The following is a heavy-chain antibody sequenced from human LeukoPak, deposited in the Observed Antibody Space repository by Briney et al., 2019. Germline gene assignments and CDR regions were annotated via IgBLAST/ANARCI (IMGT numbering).Heavy chain of an antibody. J-gene: IGHJ4*02. CDR1: GFTFSDYY. V-gene: IGHV3-11*03. CDR3: ARRGSSGYYIDY. D-gene: IGHD3-22*01. CDR2: ISSSSVYT. Sequence: AGSLLLSCAASGFTFSDYYMIYIRQAPGKGLEWVSYISSSSVYTNYANSVKGRFTISRDNAKNSLYLQMNSLRADDTAVYYCARRGSSGYYIDYWGQGTMVTVSS.